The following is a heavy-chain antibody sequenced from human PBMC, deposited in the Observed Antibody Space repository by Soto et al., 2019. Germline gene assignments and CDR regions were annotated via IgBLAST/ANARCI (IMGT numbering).Heavy chain of an antibody. D-gene: IGHD1-26*01. Sequence: HPWGSLRLSGVVSGCTFSMCWMHWVLQVRGQSPFWGSRISDDGTTTNYSDSVRGRFTTSRDNAKNSLYLQMNNLKPDDTAISYCTPGPRADSSGTGAPRVQGTPVTVSS. CDR2: ISDDGTTT. J-gene: IGHJ5*02. CDR3: TPGPRADSSGTGAP. CDR1: GCTFSMCW. V-gene: IGHV3-74*01.